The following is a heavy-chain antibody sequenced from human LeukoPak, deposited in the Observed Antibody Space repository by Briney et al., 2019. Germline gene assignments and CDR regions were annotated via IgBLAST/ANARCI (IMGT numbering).Heavy chain of an antibody. D-gene: IGHD3/OR15-3a*01. Sequence: SETLSLTCTVSGGSISSSSYYWGWIRQPPGKGLEWIGSIYYSGSTYYNPSLKSRVTISVDTSKNQFSLKLSSVTAADTAVYYCARLGTGWYWGQGTLVTVSS. V-gene: IGHV4-39*01. CDR3: ARLGTGWY. CDR1: GGSISSSSYY. J-gene: IGHJ4*02. CDR2: IYYSGST.